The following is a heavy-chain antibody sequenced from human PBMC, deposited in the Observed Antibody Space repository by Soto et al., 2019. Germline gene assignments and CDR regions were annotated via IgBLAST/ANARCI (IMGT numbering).Heavy chain of an antibody. CDR3: TTDGFTGIVGI. V-gene: IGHV3-15*01. D-gene: IGHD3-22*01. Sequence: GSLRLSCAASGFPFTKAWITCFRQAPGKGLEWVGRIRSKTSSETREYAAPVKGRFTISRDDSKNMLYLEMNSLKIEDTGVYYCTTDGFTGIVGIWGQGTMVTVSS. CDR1: GFPFTKAW. J-gene: IGHJ3*02. CDR2: IRSKTSSETR.